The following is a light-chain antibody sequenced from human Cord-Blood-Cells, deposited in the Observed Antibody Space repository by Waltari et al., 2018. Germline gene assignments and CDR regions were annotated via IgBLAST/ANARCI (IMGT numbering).Light chain of an antibody. J-gene: IGKJ4*01. CDR2: AAS. CDR3: QQANSFPLT. V-gene: IGKV1-12*01. Sequence: DIQMTQSPSSVSASVGDRLTLTCRASQGISSWVAWYQQKPGTAPKLLIYAASSLQSGVPERFSGSGSGTDFTLTISSLQPEDFATYYCQQANSFPLTFGGGTKVEIK. CDR1: QGISSW.